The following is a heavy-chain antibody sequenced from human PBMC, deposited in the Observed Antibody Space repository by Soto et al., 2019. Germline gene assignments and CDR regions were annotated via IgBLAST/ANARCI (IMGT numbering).Heavy chain of an antibody. CDR1: GGSISSGGYY. V-gene: IGHV4-31*03. CDR2: IYYSGST. Sequence: QVQLQESGPGLVKPSQTLSLTCTVSGGSISSGGYYWSSIRQHPGKGLEWIGYIYYSGSTYYNPSLKGRVNISVSTSKNQFSLKLSSGTAADTAVYYCARDQAKEIEYGGNSGFDGMAGWGQGPTVTVFS. J-gene: IGHJ6*02. CDR3: ARDQAKEIEYGGNSGFDGMAG. D-gene: IGHD4-17*01.